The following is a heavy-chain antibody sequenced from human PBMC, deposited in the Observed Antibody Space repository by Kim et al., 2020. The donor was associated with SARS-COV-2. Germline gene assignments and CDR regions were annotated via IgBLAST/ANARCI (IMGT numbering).Heavy chain of an antibody. J-gene: IGHJ4*02. Sequence: SVKGRFTISSDNSNNSLYLQMNSLRTEDTALYYCARGGGSGSYWGYYFDYWGQGTLVTVSS. D-gene: IGHD3-10*01. V-gene: IGHV3-43*01. CDR3: ARGGGSGSYWGYYFDY.